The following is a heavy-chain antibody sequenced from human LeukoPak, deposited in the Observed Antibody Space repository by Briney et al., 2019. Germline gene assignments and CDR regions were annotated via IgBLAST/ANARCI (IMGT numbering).Heavy chain of an antibody. D-gene: IGHD4-17*01. Sequence: GGSLRLSCAASGFTFSNYQMNWLRQAPEKGLEWVSSISSGATTTYFADSVKGRFTISRDNAKNSLYLQMNSLRAEDTAVYYCASPMTAVSTYNYYGMDVWGQGTTVTVSS. CDR1: GFTFSNYQ. CDR3: ASPMTAVSTYNYYGMDV. J-gene: IGHJ6*02. CDR2: ISSGATTT. V-gene: IGHV3-48*03.